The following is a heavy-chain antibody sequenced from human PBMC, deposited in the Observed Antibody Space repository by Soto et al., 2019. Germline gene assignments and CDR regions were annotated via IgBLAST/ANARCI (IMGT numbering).Heavy chain of an antibody. CDR3: ARDEGAQSDWYFDL. Sequence: QVQLQESGPGLVKPSQTLSLTCTVAGGSISSGGYYWSWIRQHPGNGLEWSGYISNSGSTYYNRSLKSRVTMSVDTSKNHFSLKLNSVSAADTAVYYCARDEGAQSDWYFDLWGRGTLVTVSS. J-gene: IGHJ2*01. V-gene: IGHV4-31*03. CDR2: ISNSGST. CDR1: GGSISSGGYY.